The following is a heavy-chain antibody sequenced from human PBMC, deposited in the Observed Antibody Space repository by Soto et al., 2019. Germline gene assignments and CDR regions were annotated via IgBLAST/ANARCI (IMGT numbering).Heavy chain of an antibody. Sequence: GGSLRLSCAGNGLTMSTYAMSWVRQAPGKGLEWVSTIAGVDIFYADSVQGRFTIAIDNSENLLFLQMNSLTADDTATYYCAKEHFEGSGIYDGCDGWGKGTTVSVCS. CDR3: AKEHFEGSGIYDGCDG. J-gene: IGHJ6*04. D-gene: IGHD1-20*01. CDR1: GLTMSTYA. V-gene: IGHV3-23*01. CDR2: IAGVDI.